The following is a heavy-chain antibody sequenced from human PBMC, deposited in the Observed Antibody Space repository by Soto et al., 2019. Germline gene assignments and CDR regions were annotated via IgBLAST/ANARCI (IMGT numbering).Heavy chain of an antibody. J-gene: IGHJ6*03. Sequence: EVQLVESGGGLVQPGGSLRLSCAASGFTFSIYGMSWVRQAPGKGLEWGANIKQDGIEKYYVDSVKCRFTISRDNAKNSLYLHMTSLRAEETAVYYCASAPRDSSGWYAPGVTLSYYYYYMDVWGKGTTVTVSS. D-gene: IGHD6-19*01. V-gene: IGHV3-7*01. CDR1: GFTFSIYG. CDR3: ASAPRDSSGWYAPGVTLSYYYYYMDV. CDR2: IKQDGIEK.